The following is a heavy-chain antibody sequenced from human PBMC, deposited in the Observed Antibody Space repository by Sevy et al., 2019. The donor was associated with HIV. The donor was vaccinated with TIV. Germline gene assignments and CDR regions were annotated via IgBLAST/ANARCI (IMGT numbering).Heavy chain of an antibody. J-gene: IGHJ4*02. CDR3: ARDKDDSGSYFWYFDY. V-gene: IGHV3-7*01. CDR2: IKQDGSEK. Sequence: GGSLRLSCAVSGFTFSSYWMSWVRQAPGKGLEWVANIKQDGSEKYYVDSVKGRFTISRDNAKNSLYLQMNSLRAEDTAVYYRARDKDDSGSYFWYFDYWGQGTLVTVSS. D-gene: IGHD3-10*01. CDR1: GFTFSSYW.